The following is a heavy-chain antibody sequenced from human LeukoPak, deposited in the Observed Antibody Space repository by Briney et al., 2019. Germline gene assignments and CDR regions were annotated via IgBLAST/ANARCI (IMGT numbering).Heavy chain of an antibody. Sequence: SQTLSLTCAISGDSVSSNSVTWNWIRQSPSRGLEWLGRTYYRSTWYNDYAVFVRGRITVNPDTSKNQFSLHLNSVTPEDTAVYYCARRLTQYDCFDPWGQGILVTASS. CDR1: GDSVSSNSVT. V-gene: IGHV6-1*01. J-gene: IGHJ5*02. CDR2: TYYRSTWYN. D-gene: IGHD2-2*01. CDR3: ARRLTQYDCFDP.